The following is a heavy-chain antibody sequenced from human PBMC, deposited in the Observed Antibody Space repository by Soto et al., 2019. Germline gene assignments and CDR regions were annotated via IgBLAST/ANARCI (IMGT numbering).Heavy chain of an antibody. V-gene: IGHV4-4*02. J-gene: IGHJ4*02. CDR3: ARVASSSSWYFAY. CDR2: IYHSGST. Sequence: SETLSLTCAGSGGSISSSNWCSWVRQPPGKGLEWIGEIYHSGSTNYNPSLKSRVTISVDKSKNQFSLKLSSVTAADTAVYYCARVASSSSWYFAYWGQGTLVTVSS. CDR1: GGSISSSNW. D-gene: IGHD6-13*01.